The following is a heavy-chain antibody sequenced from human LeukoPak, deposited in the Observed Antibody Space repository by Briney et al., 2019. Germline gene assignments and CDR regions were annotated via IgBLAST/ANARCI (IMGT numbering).Heavy chain of an antibody. V-gene: IGHV3-23*01. D-gene: IGHD1-26*01. Sequence: GGSLRLCCAASGFTFSNAWMSWVRHAPGKGLGWVLAISGSGGSTYYPDSVKGRFTISRDNSKNTLYLHMNRLTAEDTAEYYCAQNEFREVPTFVDYWGQGTLVTVSS. CDR1: GFTFSNAW. CDR3: AQNEFREVPTFVDY. CDR2: ISGSGGST. J-gene: IGHJ4*02.